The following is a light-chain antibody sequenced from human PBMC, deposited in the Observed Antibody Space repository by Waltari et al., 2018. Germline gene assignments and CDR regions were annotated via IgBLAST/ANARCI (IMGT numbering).Light chain of an antibody. CDR3: CSYVGSNIYWV. CDR2: NIN. J-gene: IGLJ3*02. Sequence: QSALTQPRSVSGSPGPSVTIPCTGTSSDIGYYNYVSWYQHYPDKAPKLIIYNINKRPSGVPDRFSGSKSGNTASLTISGLQAEDEADYYCCSYVGSNIYWVFGGGTKLTVL. CDR1: SSDIGYYNY. V-gene: IGLV2-11*01.